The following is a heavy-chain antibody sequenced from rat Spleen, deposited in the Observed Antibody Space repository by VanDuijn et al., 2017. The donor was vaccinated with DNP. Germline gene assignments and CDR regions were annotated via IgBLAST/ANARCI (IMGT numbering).Heavy chain of an antibody. V-gene: IGHV3-3*01. CDR1: GYSITSYHG. Sequence: EVQLQESGPGLVKPSQSLSLTCSVTGYSITSYHGWNWIRWFPGAKLEWMGYINSAGITNYNPSPKSRISITRDTSKNQFFLHLNSVTTDDTATYYCARWNYYGYNWFDYWGQGVMVTVSS. CDR2: INSAGIT. CDR3: ARWNYYGYNWFDY. J-gene: IGHJ2*01. D-gene: IGHD1-9*01.